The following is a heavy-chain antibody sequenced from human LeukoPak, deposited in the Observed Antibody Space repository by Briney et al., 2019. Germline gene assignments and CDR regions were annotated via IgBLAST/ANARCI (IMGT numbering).Heavy chain of an antibody. D-gene: IGHD2-2*01. Sequence: SETLSLTCTVSGGSIGSNYWTWIRQPPGKGLEYIGYIYYTGGTNYNPSLKSRVTISVDTSKNQFSLKLSSVTAADTAVYSCARGWRGYCSSTSCQPYNWFDPWGQGTLVTVSS. CDR2: IYYTGGT. V-gene: IGHV4-59*12. J-gene: IGHJ5*02. CDR1: GGSIGSNY. CDR3: ARGWRGYCSSTSCQPYNWFDP.